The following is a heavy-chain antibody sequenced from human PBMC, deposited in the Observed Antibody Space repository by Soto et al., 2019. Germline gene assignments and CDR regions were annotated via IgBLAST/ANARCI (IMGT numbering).Heavy chain of an antibody. V-gene: IGHV4-4*07. J-gene: IGHJ4*02. CDR3: ARVRISTDYYYGSREYYFDY. Sequence: PSETLSLTCTVSGGSISSYYWSWIRQPAGKGLEWIGRIYTSGSTNYNPSLKSRVTMSVDTSKNQFSLKLSSVTAADTAVYYCARVRISTDYYYGSREYYFDYWGQGTLVTVSS. D-gene: IGHD3-22*01. CDR1: GGSISSYY. CDR2: IYTSGST.